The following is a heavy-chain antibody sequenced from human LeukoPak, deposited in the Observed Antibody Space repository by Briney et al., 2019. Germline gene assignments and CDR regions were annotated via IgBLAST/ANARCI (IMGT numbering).Heavy chain of an antibody. CDR1: GGSISSSSYY. J-gene: IGHJ4*02. D-gene: IGHD3-3*01. CDR2: IYYSGST. CDR3: ASSGVLRFLEWLTRTHFDY. Sequence: SETLSLTCTVSGGSISSSSYYWGWIRQPPGKGLEWIGSIYYSGSTYYNPSLKSRVTISVDTSKNQFSLKLSSVTAADTAVYYCASSGVLRFLEWLTRTHFDYWGQGTLVTVSS. V-gene: IGHV4-39*07.